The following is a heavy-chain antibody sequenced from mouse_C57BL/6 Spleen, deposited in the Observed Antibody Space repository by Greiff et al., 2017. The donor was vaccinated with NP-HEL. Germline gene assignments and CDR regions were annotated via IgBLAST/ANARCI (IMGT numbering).Heavy chain of an antibody. CDR1: GYTFTSYW. D-gene: IGHD1-1*01. J-gene: IGHJ3*01. CDR3: ARGWAYGSSYGAWFAY. Sequence: QVQLQQPGAELVMPGASVKLSCKASGYTFTSYWMHWVKQRPGQGLEWIGEIDPSDSYTNYNQKFKGKSTLTVDQSSSTAYMQLSSLTSEDSAVYYCARGWAYGSSYGAWFAYWGQGTLVTVSA. CDR2: IDPSDSYT. V-gene: IGHV1-69*01.